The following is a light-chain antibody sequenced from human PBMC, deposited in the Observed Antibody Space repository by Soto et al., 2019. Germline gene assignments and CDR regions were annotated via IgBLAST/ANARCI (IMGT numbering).Light chain of an antibody. J-gene: IGKJ5*01. V-gene: IGKV3-20*01. CDR2: GAS. CDR3: QQYHMSPFT. CDR1: QSITSGF. Sequence: EVVLTKSPATLSLSPGERATLSCRASQSITSGFLAWYQLKPGQAPRLLIFGASDTATGIPGRFSGSGSGTDFTLTISRLEPDDFAVYYCQQYHMSPFTFGQGTRLEIK.